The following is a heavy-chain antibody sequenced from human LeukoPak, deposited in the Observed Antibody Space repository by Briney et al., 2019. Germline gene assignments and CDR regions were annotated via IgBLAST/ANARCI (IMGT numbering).Heavy chain of an antibody. CDR2: MNPNSGNT. D-gene: IGHD6-19*01. J-gene: IGHJ5*02. CDR1: RYTFTSYD. Sequence: SSVKVSCKASRYTFTSYDINWLRQATGQRLEWMGWMNPNSGNTGYAQKFQGRVTMTRNTSISTVYMELSSLRSEDPAVYYCARGGGSVRHNWFDPWGQRTLVTVSS. V-gene: IGHV1-8*01. CDR3: ARGGGSVRHNWFDP.